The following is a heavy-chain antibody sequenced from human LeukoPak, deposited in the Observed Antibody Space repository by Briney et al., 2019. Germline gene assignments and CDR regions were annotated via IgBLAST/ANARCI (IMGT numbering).Heavy chain of an antibody. J-gene: IGHJ5*02. Sequence: GGSLRLSCTVSGFTVSSNSMSWVRQAPGKGLEWVSSISTSSSYIYYADSVRGRFTISRDNAKNSLYLQMNSLRAEDTAVYSCARGADGVSSNSRGWLDPWGQGTLVTVSS. CDR3: ARGADGVSSNSRGWLDP. CDR2: ISTSSSYI. CDR1: GFTVSSNS. D-gene: IGHD2-15*01. V-gene: IGHV3-21*01.